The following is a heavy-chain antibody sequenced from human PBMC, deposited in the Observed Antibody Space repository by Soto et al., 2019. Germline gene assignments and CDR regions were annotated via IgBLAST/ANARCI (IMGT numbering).Heavy chain of an antibody. V-gene: IGHV2-5*02. Sequence: QITLKESGPTLVRPTQTLTLTCSFSGFSLNTNGMGVGWIRQPPGKAREWLAFIYWDEDKRYSPSLKTRLTVTTDPSTNEVVLTLTNLDPLGTGTYYCAGWNYESGLDVWGQGTTVTVSS. CDR3: AGWNYESGLDV. CDR2: IYWDEDK. D-gene: IGHD1-7*01. CDR1: GFSLNTNGMG. J-gene: IGHJ6*02.